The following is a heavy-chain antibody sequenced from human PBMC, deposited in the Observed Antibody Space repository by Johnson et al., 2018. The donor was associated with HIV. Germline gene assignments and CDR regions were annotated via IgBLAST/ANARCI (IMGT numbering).Heavy chain of an antibody. Sequence: EVQLVESGGGLERPGGSLRLSCAASGFTFSSYAMSWVRQAPGKGLEWVSAISGSGGSKYYADSVKGRFTISRDNSKNTLYLQMNSLRAEDTAVYYCAKDFLYCGGDCYSGAFDIWGQGTMVTVSS. V-gene: IGHV3-23*04. J-gene: IGHJ3*02. CDR2: ISGSGGSK. D-gene: IGHD2-21*01. CDR3: AKDFLYCGGDCYSGAFDI. CDR1: GFTFSSYA.